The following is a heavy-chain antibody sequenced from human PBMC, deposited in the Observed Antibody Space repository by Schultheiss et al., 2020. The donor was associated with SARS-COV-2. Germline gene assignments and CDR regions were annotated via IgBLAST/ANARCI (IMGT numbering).Heavy chain of an antibody. CDR2: IRSKANSYAT. V-gene: IGHV3-73*01. Sequence: GGSLRLSCAASGFTFSGSAMHWVRQASGKGLEWVGRIRSKANSYATAYAASVKGRFTISRDDSKNTAYLQMNSLKTEDTAVYYCAREGGGDSPGYYYYYGMDVWGQGTTVTVSS. CDR1: GFTFSGSA. J-gene: IGHJ6*02. D-gene: IGHD1-26*01. CDR3: AREGGGDSPGYYYYYGMDV.